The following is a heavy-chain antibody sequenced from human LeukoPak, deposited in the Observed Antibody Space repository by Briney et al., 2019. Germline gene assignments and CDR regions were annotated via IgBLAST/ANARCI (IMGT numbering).Heavy chain of an antibody. V-gene: IGHV1-24*01. Sequence: ASVKVSCKASGGTFSSYAISWVREAPGQGLEWMGGFDPEDGETIYAQKFQGRVTMTEDTSTDTAYMELSSLRSEDTAVYYCATAGGQGIQLWYPDYWGQGTLVTVSS. CDR3: ATAGGQGIQLWYPDY. J-gene: IGHJ4*02. CDR1: GGTFSSYA. D-gene: IGHD5-18*01. CDR2: FDPEDGET.